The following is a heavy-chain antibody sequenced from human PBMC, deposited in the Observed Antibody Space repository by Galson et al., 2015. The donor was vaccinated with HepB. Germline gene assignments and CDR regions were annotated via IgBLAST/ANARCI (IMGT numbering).Heavy chain of an antibody. CDR2: ISSSSSTI. CDR1: GFTFSSYT. CDR3: ARDFSGLSLNWFDP. D-gene: IGHD3-10*01. Sequence: SLRLSCAASGFTFSSYTMNWVRQAPGKGLEWVSYISSSSSTIYYADSVKGRFTISRDNAKNSLYLQMNSLRAEDTAVYYCARDFSGLSLNWFDPWGQGTLVTVSS. V-gene: IGHV3-48*01. J-gene: IGHJ5*02.